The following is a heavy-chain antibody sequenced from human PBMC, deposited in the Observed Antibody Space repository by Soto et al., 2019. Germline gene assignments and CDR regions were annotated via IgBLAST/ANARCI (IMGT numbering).Heavy chain of an antibody. Sequence: QVQLVQSGAEVKKPGSSVKVSCKTSGDIFSGYSISWVRQAPGQGLEWMGGIIPIFGTTNYAQRFHGRVTITADKSTSTVYIELVSLKSEGTAVYYCARDLGSGYDPGDYWGQGTLVTVSS. V-gene: IGHV1-69*14. CDR2: IIPIFGTT. J-gene: IGHJ4*02. D-gene: IGHD5-12*01. CDR1: GDIFSGYS. CDR3: ARDLGSGYDPGDY.